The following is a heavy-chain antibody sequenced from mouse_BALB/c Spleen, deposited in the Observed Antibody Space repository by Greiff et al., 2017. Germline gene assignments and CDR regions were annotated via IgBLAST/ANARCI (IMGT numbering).Heavy chain of an antibody. CDR2: INPSTGYT. CDR1: GYTFTSYW. CDR3: ARGDYRYDLDY. J-gene: IGHJ2*01. V-gene: IGHV1-7*01. D-gene: IGHD2-14*01. Sequence: VQLQQSGAELAKPGASVKMSRKASGYTFTSYWMHWVKQRPGQGLEWIGYINPSTGYTEYNQKFKDKATLTADKSSSTAYMQLSSLTSEDSAVYYCARGDYRYDLDYWGQGTTLTVSS.